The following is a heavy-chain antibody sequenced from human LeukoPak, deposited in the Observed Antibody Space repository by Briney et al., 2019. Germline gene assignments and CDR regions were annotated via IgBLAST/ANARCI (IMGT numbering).Heavy chain of an antibody. D-gene: IGHD3-10*01. CDR2: INPNNGGT. J-gene: IGHJ4*02. V-gene: IGHV1-2*02. Sequence: ASVKVSCKASGYTFTDYYMHWVRQAPGQGLEWVGWINPNNGGTKYAQKFQGRVTMTRDTSISTAYMDLSRLRSDDTAVYYCARDNYGSGSYYKYWGQGALVTVSS. CDR1: GYTFTDYY. CDR3: ARDNYGSGSYYKY.